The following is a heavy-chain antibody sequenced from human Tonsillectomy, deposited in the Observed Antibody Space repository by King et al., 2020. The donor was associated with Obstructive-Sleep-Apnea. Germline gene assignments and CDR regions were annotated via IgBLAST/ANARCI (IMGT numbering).Heavy chain of an antibody. J-gene: IGHJ4*02. V-gene: IGHV3-23*04. CDR2: ISGSGGST. Sequence: VQLVESGGGLEQPGGSLRLSCAASGFMLSSYAMSWVRQAPGKGLEWVSGISGSGGSTYYADSVKGRFTISRDNSKETLYLQMSSLRAEDTAVYYCASGSIVVVAAIPLYWGQGTLVTVSS. CDR3: ASGSIVVVAAIPLY. D-gene: IGHD2-21*02. CDR1: GFMLSSYA.